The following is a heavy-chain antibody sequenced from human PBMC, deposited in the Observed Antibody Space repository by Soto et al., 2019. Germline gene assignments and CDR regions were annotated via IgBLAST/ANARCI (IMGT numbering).Heavy chain of an antibody. V-gene: IGHV4-34*01. CDR3: ARVNGQWLHGLDD. CDR1: GGSFSGYY. D-gene: IGHD6-19*01. J-gene: IGHJ4*02. Sequence: QVQLQQWCAGLLKPSETLSLTCADYGGSFSGYYWSWIRQPPGTGLEWIGENNHSGSTNYNPSLKSRVTISVDTSRNQFSLKLSSVTAADTSVYYCARVNGQWLHGLDDWGQGTLVTVS. CDR2: NNHSGST.